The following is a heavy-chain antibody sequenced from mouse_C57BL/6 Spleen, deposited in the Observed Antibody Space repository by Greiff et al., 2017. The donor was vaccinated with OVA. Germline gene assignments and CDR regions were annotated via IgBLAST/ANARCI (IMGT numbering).Heavy chain of an antibody. Sequence: QVQLQQSGAELMKPGASVKLSCKATGYTFTGYWIEWVKQRPGHGLEWIGEILPGSGSTNYNEKFKGKATLTADTSSNTAYLQLSSLTTEDSAIYYCARFGLEGLTGYYWGQGTTLTVSS. V-gene: IGHV1-9*01. CDR1: GYTFTGYW. CDR2: ILPGSGST. D-gene: IGHD2-10*02. CDR3: ARFGLEGLTGYY. J-gene: IGHJ2*01.